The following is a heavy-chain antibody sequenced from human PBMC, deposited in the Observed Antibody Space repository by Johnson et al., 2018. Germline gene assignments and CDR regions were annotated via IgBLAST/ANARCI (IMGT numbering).Heavy chain of an antibody. V-gene: IGHV3-48*02. J-gene: IGHJ3*02. Sequence: YADSVRGRFTISRDNAKHSLYPQVNSLRDEDTAVYYCARGCGNPDSYDIWGRGTMVTVSS. CDR3: ARGCGNPDSYDI. D-gene: IGHD1-14*01.